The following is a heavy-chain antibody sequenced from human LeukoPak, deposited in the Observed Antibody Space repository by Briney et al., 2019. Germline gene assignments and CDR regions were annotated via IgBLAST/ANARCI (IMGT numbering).Heavy chain of an antibody. Sequence: SETLSLTCTVSGGSISSSSYYWGWIRQPPGKGLEWIGSIYYSGNTYYNPSLKSRVTISVDTSKNQFSLKLSSVTAADTAVYYCARADDRYCSSTSCPGPNWFDPWGQGTLVTVSS. V-gene: IGHV4-39*07. J-gene: IGHJ5*02. D-gene: IGHD2-2*01. CDR3: ARADDRYCSSTSCPGPNWFDP. CDR1: GGSISSSSYY. CDR2: IYYSGNT.